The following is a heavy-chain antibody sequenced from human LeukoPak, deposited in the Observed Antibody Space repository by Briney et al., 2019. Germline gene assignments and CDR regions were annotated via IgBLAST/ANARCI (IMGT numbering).Heavy chain of an antibody. CDR3: ARWGIYSSGYYYFDY. CDR2: INHSGST. J-gene: IGHJ4*02. D-gene: IGHD6-19*01. V-gene: IGHV4-34*01. Sequence: SETLSLTCAVYGGSFSGYYWSWIRQPPGKGLEWIGEINHSGSTNYNPSLKSRVTISVDTSKNQFSLKLSSVTAADTAVYYCARWGIYSSGYYYFDYWGQGTLVTVSS. CDR1: GGSFSGYY.